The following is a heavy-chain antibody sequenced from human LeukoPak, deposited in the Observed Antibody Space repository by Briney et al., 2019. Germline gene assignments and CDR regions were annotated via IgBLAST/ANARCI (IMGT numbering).Heavy chain of an antibody. Sequence: PGVSLRLSCAASGFTFSSYAMHWVRQAPGKGLEWVAVISYDGSNKYYADSVKGRFTISRDNSKNTLYLQMNSLRAEDTAVYYCARAPGYYGSGSYPNWFDPWGQGTLVTVSS. J-gene: IGHJ5*02. CDR2: ISYDGSNK. D-gene: IGHD3-10*01. CDR1: GFTFSSYA. V-gene: IGHV3-30-3*01. CDR3: ARAPGYYGSGSYPNWFDP.